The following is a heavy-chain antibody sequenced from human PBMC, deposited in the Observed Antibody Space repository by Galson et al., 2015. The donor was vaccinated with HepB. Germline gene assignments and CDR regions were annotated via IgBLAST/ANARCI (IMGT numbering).Heavy chain of an antibody. CDR1: GFTFSSYS. V-gene: IGHV3-21*01. D-gene: IGHD3-10*01. Sequence: SLRLSCAASGFTFSSYSMNWVRQAPGKGLEWVSSISSSSSYIYYADSVKGRFTISRDNAKNSLYLQMNSLRAEDTAVYYCARDEPPHYGSGLLDYWGQGTLVTVSS. CDR3: ARDEPPHYGSGLLDY. J-gene: IGHJ4*02. CDR2: ISSSSSYI.